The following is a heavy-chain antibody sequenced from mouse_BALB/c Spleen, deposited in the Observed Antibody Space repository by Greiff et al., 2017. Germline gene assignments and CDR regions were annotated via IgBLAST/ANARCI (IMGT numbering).Heavy chain of an antibody. J-gene: IGHJ2*01. D-gene: IGHD1-1*01. V-gene: IGHV1S137*01. Sequence: QVQLKQSGAELVRPGVSVKISCKGSGYTFTDYAMHWVKQSHAKSLEWIGVISTYYGDASYNQKFKGKATMTVDKSSSTAYMELARLTSEDSAIYYCARSVEYYLDYWGQGTTLTVSS. CDR2: ISTYYGDA. CDR3: ARSVEYYLDY. CDR1: GYTFTDYA.